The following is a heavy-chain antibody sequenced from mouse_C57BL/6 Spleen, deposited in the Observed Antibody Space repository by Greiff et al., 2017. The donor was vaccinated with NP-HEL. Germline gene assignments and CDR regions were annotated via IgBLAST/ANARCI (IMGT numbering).Heavy chain of an antibody. CDR1: GFTFSSYA. CDR3: ARVRQLRLHFDY. V-gene: IGHV5-4*01. J-gene: IGHJ2*01. D-gene: IGHD3-2*02. Sequence: EVQLVESGGGLVKPGGSLKLSCAASGFTFSSYAMSWVRQTPEKRLEWVATISDGGSSTYYPDNVKGRFPISRDKAKTNLYLQMSHLKSEDTAMYYCARVRQLRLHFDYWGQGTTLTVSS. CDR2: ISDGGSST.